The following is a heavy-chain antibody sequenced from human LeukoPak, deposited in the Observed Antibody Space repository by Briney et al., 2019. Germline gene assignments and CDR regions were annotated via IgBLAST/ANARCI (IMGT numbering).Heavy chain of an antibody. CDR2: IIPIFGTA. CDR1: GGTFSSYA. J-gene: IGHJ4*02. Sequence: SVKVSFKASGGTFSSYAISWVRQAPGQGLEWMGGIIPIFGTANYAQKFQGRVTITTDESTSTAYMELSSLRSEDTAVYYCARDPTSGSEYFDYWGQGTLVTVSS. V-gene: IGHV1-69*05. D-gene: IGHD3-3*01. CDR3: ARDPTSGSEYFDY.